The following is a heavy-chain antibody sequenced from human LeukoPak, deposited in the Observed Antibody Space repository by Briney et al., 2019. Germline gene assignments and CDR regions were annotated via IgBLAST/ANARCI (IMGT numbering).Heavy chain of an antibody. Sequence: PGGSLRLSCAASGFTFSSYAMSWVRQAPGKGLEWVSAISGSGGSTYYADSVKGRFTISRDNSKNTLYLQMNSLRAEDTAVYYXXXXXXVWGRNLGFDYWGQGTLVTVSS. D-gene: IGHD3-16*01. CDR2: ISGSGGST. CDR1: GFTFSSYA. V-gene: IGHV3-23*01. J-gene: IGHJ4*02. CDR3: XXXXXVWGRNLGFDY.